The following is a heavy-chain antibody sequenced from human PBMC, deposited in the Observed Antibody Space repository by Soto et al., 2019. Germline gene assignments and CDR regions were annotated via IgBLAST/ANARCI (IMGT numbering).Heavy chain of an antibody. CDR2: INAGNGNT. J-gene: IGHJ4*02. CDR1: GYTFTSYA. V-gene: IGHV1-3*01. D-gene: IGHD3-10*01. CDR3: ARGYYGSGSYSDY. Sequence: GASVKVSCKASGYTFTSYAMHWVRQAPGQRLEWMGWINAGNGNTKYSQKFQGRVTITTDTSTSTAYMELRSLRSDDTAVYYCARGYYGSGSYSDYWGQGTLVTVSS.